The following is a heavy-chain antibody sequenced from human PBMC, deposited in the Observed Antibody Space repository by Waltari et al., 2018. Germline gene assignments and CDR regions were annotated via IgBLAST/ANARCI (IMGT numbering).Heavy chain of an antibody. V-gene: IGHV4-4*03. CDR1: RRAISSRHR. D-gene: IGHD5-12*01. Sequence: LQESRPGLVQPPGTPPPPCPPSRRAISSRHRRTWVRQPPGKGLEWIGDIYHGGSTNDNPSRKSRVTIAVDKSKNQFSLKLSSVTAADTAVYYCARSIQWLPFDYWGQGTLVTVSS. CDR2: IYHGGST. CDR3: ARSIQWLPFDY. J-gene: IGHJ4*02.